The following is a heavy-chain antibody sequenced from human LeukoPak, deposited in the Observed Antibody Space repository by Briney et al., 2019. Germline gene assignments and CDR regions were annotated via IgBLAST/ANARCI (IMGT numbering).Heavy chain of an antibody. Sequence: TLSLTCTVSGGSISSGGYYWSWIRQHPGKGLEWIGYIYYSGSTYYNPSLKSRVTISVDTSKNQFSLKLSSVTAADTAVYYGARHDYGDYVGRFDPWGQGTLVTVSS. CDR2: IYYSGST. D-gene: IGHD4-17*01. CDR1: GGSISSGGYY. V-gene: IGHV4-31*03. J-gene: IGHJ5*02. CDR3: ARHDYGDYVGRFDP.